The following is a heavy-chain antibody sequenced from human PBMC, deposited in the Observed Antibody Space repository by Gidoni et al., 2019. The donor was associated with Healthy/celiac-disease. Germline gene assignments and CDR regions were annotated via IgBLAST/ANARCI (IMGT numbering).Heavy chain of an antibody. CDR2: IYTSGST. D-gene: IGHD4-17*01. V-gene: IGHV4-61*02. J-gene: IGHJ4*02. CDR3: ARNPSAETTVAYLDY. Sequence: QVQLQESGPGLVKPSQTLSLTCTVSGGSISRGSYYWNWIRQPAGKGLEWIGRIYTSGSTNYNPSLKSRVTISVDTSKNQFSLKLSSVTAADTAVYYCARNPSAETTVAYLDYWGQGTLVTVSS. CDR1: GGSISRGSYY.